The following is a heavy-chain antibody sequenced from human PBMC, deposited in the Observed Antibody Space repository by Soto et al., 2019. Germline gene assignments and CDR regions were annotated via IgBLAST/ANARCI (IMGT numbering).Heavy chain of an antibody. D-gene: IGHD3-10*01. V-gene: IGHV3-30-3*01. CDR1: GFTFNRHA. J-gene: IGHJ4*02. Sequence: QVQLVASGGGVVHLGRSLTLSCAASGFTFNRHAIHWVRQAPGKGLEWVTVISRDGTNNYFADSVKGRFTISRDNAKNTVFLQMNSLRREDTAVYYCARSRSGAVADSFDYWGQGTPVTVSS. CDR2: ISRDGTNN. CDR3: ARSRSGAVADSFDY.